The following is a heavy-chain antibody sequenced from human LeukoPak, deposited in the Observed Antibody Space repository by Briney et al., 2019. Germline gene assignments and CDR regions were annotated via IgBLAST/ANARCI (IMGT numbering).Heavy chain of an antibody. D-gene: IGHD5-24*01. V-gene: IGHV4-59*11. CDR3: AREDHGSTNWFDP. J-gene: IGHJ5*02. CDR2: IYYSGST. Sequence: SVTLTLPCTVSGGSISSHYWSWIRQPPGKGLEWIGYIYYSGSTNYNPSLKSRVTISVDTSKNQFSLKLSSVTAADTAVYYCAREDHGSTNWFDPWGQGTLVTVSS. CDR1: GGSISSHY.